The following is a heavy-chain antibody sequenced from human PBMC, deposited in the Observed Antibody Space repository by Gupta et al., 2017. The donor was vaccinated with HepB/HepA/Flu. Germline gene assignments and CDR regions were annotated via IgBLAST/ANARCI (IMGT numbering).Heavy chain of an antibody. Sequence: QVQLQQWGAGLVKPSETLSLTCAVYGGSFSGYYWSWIRQPPGKGLEWIGEINHSGSTNYNPSLKSRVTISVDTSKNQFSLKLSSVTAADMAVYYCARGLVGANDYWGQGTLVTVSP. D-gene: IGHD1-26*01. V-gene: IGHV4-34*01. CDR3: ARGLVGANDY. CDR2: INHSGST. J-gene: IGHJ4*02. CDR1: GGSFSGYY.